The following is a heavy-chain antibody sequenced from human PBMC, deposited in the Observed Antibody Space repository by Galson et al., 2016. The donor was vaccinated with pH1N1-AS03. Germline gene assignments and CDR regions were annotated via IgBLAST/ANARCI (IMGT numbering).Heavy chain of an antibody. J-gene: IGHJ4*02. V-gene: IGHV3-7*01. Sequence: SLRLSCAASGFSFSSYWMTWVRLTPGKGLEWVANINQDGSAVHYVDSVKGRFTTSRDNARNTLYLQMNSLRAEDTAVYYCAKYYRVSYIDSWGQGTLVTVSS. D-gene: IGHD3-16*01. CDR2: INQDGSAV. CDR1: GFSFSSYW. CDR3: AKYYRVSYIDS.